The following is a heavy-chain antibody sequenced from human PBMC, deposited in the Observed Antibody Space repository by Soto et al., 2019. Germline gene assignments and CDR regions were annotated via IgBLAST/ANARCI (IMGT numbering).Heavy chain of an antibody. Sequence: QVPLVESGGGLVKPGGSLRLSCAASGFTFSDSYMSWIRQAPGKGLEWISYITFSGNTVYYADSLKGRFTISRDNAKNSLYLQMNRLRAEDTAVYYCARVSWREKYGMDVWGQGTTVTVSS. CDR2: ITFSGNTV. CDR1: GFTFSDSY. CDR3: ARVSWREKYGMDV. V-gene: IGHV3-11*01. J-gene: IGHJ6*02.